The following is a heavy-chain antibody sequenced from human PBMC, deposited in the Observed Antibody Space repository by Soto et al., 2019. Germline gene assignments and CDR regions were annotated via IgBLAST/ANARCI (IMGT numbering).Heavy chain of an antibody. CDR2: ISHSGTT. V-gene: IGHV4-30-2*01. J-gene: IGHJ4*02. Sequence: SETLSLTCAVSGGSISRGAYSWNWIRQPPGKDLEWIGYISHSGTTSYNPALKSRVTISVDRSKNQFSLKLSSVTAADTALFYCARGGAPNYFDYWGLGILVTVSS. D-gene: IGHD1-26*01. CDR3: ARGGAPNYFDY. CDR1: GGSISRGAYS.